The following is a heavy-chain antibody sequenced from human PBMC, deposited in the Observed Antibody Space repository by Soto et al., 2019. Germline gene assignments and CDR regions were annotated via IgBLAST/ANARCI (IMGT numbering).Heavy chain of an antibody. J-gene: IGHJ5*02. CDR1: GGCISSSSSY. V-gene: IGHV4-39*01. D-gene: IGHD3-3*02. CDR3: ASPKIAFYNWFEP. CDR2: IYYSGST. Sequence: SETLSHTCRVSGGCISSSSSYWGCILQPPGKGLEWIGSIYYSGSTYYNPSLKSRVTISVDTSKNQFSLKLSSVTAADTAVYYCASPKIAFYNWFEPWGQGTLVTAPQ.